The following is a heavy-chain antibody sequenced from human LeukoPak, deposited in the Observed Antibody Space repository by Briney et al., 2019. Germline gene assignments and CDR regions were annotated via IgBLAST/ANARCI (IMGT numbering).Heavy chain of an antibody. CDR3: AREKVASGYYGDAFDI. J-gene: IGHJ3*02. Sequence: GGSLRLSCAASGFTFSSYGMSWVRQAPGKGLEWVSAISGSGGSTYYADSVKGRFTISRDNSKNSLYLQMNSLRAEDTAVYYCAREKVASGYYGDAFDIWGQGTMVTVSS. V-gene: IGHV3-23*01. CDR1: GFTFSSYG. CDR2: ISGSGGST. D-gene: IGHD3-22*01.